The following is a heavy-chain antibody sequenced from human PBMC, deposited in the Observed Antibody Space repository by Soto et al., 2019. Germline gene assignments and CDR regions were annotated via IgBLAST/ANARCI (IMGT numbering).Heavy chain of an antibody. CDR2: FDPEDGET. D-gene: IGHD3-3*01. J-gene: IGHJ4*02. Sequence: ASVKVSCKVSGYTLTELSMHWVRQAPGKGLEWMGGFDPEDGETIYAQKFQGRVTMTEDTSTDTAYMELSSLRSEDTAVYYCATAFKSDTIFGMVIADFYYLGQGTVVTVSS. CDR3: ATAFKSDTIFGMVIADFYY. CDR1: GYTLTELS. V-gene: IGHV1-24*01.